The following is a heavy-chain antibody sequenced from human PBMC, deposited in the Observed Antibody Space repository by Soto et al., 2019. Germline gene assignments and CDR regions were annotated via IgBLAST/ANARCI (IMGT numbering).Heavy chain of an antibody. CDR1: GFTFSDFA. J-gene: IGHJ6*02. CDR2: LDGAGGST. Sequence: GWSLRLSCLASGFTFSDFAMTWVRHVPGRXLEWVASLDGAGGSTYYAESVRGRFSISRDNSQNTLFLQMKRLTVDDTAIYYCAAPRDEYGSGVSWFTYGMDIWGQGTTVTVSS. V-gene: IGHV3-23*01. D-gene: IGHD3-10*01. CDR3: AAPRDEYGSGVSWFTYGMDI.